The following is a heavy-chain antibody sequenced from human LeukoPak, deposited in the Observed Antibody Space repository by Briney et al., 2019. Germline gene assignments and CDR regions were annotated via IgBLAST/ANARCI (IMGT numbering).Heavy chain of an antibody. D-gene: IGHD6-19*01. J-gene: IGHJ4*02. CDR3: TCHSGWSGPSE. V-gene: IGHV4-4*02. CDR1: GGSISSSW. CDR2: IFHSGST. Sequence: PSETLSLTCAASGGSISSSWWSWVRQPPGKGLEWIGEIFHSGSTNYNPSLKSRVTISVDKSKNHFSLELTSVTAADTAVYYCTCHSGWSGPSEWGQGTLVIVSS.